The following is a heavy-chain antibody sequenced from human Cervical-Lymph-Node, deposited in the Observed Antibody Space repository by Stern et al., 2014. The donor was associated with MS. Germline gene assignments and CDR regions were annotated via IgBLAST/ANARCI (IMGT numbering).Heavy chain of an antibody. J-gene: IGHJ2*01. D-gene: IGHD6-13*01. CDR2: IYYSGST. V-gene: IGHV4-31*03. Sequence: QVQLQESGPGLVKPSQTLSLTCTVSGGSISSGGYYWSWIRQHPGKGLEWIGYIYYSGSTFYNPSLKSRVTISVDTSKNQFSLKLSSVTAADTAVYYCARLTAAMSDEFSWYFDLWGRGTLVTVSS. CDR3: ARLTAAMSDEFSWYFDL. CDR1: GGSISSGGYY.